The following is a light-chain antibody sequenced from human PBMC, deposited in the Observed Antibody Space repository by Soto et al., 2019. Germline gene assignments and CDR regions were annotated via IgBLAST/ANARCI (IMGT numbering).Light chain of an antibody. V-gene: IGKV1-39*01. CDR2: AAS. Sequence: DIQMTQSPSSLSASVGDRVTITCRASQSIANYLNWYQQKPGTAPKLLIFAASSLQSGVPSRLSGSGSGTDFTLTISSLQPEDFATYYCQQTHSLPPTFGQGTKVDIK. CDR1: QSIANY. CDR3: QQTHSLPPT. J-gene: IGKJ2*01.